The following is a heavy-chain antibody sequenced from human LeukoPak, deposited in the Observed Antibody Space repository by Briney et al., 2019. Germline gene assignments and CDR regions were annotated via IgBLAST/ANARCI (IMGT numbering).Heavy chain of an antibody. J-gene: IGHJ6*02. CDR3: AKDAWTRGYYGSGSSLNHYYYGMDV. Sequence: GGSLRLSCAASGFTFSSYAMSWVRQAPGKGLEWVSAISGSGGSTYYADSVKGRFTISRDNSKNTLYLQMNSLRAEDTAVYYCAKDAWTRGYYGSGSSLNHYYYGMDVWGQGATVTVSS. V-gene: IGHV3-23*01. CDR1: GFTFSSYA. D-gene: IGHD3-10*01. CDR2: ISGSGGST.